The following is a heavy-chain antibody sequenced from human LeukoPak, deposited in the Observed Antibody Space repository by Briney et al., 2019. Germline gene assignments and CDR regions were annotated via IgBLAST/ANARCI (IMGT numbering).Heavy chain of an antibody. CDR1: GYTFTSYD. D-gene: IGHD6-13*01. CDR3: ARGRSSWYVRWFDP. CDR2: MNPNSGNT. Sequence: ASVKVSCKASGYTFTSYDINWVRQATGQGLEWMGWMNPNSGNTGYAQKIQGRVTITRNTSISTAYMELSSLRSEDTAVYYCARGRSSWYVRWFDPWGQGTLVTVSS. V-gene: IGHV1-8*03. J-gene: IGHJ5*02.